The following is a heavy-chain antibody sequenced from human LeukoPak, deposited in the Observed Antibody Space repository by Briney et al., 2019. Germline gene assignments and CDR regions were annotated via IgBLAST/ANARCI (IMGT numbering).Heavy chain of an antibody. CDR2: IGTAGDT. V-gene: IGHV3-13*04. CDR3: ARGADTHFDY. J-gene: IGHJ4*02. CDR1: GFTFSNYD. D-gene: IGHD2-15*01. Sequence: RGSLRLSCAASGFTFSNYDMHWVRQATGKGLEWVPAIGTAGDTYYQGSVRGRFTMSRENAKNSLYLQMNSLTAGDTAVYYCARGADTHFDYWGQGILVTVSS.